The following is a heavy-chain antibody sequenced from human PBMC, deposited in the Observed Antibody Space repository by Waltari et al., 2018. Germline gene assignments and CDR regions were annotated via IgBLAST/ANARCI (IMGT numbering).Heavy chain of an antibody. J-gene: IGHJ2*01. Sequence: QVQLQESGPGLVKPSEPLSLTCTASGGSISSYSWSWIRQPPGKGLEWIGYIYYSGSTNYNPSLKSRVTISVDTSKNQFSLKLSSVTAADTVVYYCARERNYYDSSGYYRYFDLWGRGTLVTVSS. D-gene: IGHD3-22*01. CDR2: IYYSGST. V-gene: IGHV4-59*01. CDR3: ARERNYYDSSGYYRYFDL. CDR1: GGSISSYS.